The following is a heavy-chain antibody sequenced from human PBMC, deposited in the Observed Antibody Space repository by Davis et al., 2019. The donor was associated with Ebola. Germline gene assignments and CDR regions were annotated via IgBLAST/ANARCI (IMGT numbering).Heavy chain of an antibody. Sequence: GGSLRLSCQASGFTFSTSPMSWVRQVPGRGLEWVSSISIDSRYIYYTDSVKGRFTTSRDNAKNSLSLQMNSLSADDTALYYCARIAVSGQWYFDLWGRGTLVTVSS. CDR3: ARIAVSGQWYFDL. D-gene: IGHD6-19*01. V-gene: IGHV3-21*06. CDR1: GFTFSTSP. CDR2: ISIDSRYI. J-gene: IGHJ2*01.